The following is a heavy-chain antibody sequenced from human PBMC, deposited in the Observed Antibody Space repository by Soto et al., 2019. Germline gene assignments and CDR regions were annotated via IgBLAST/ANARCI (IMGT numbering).Heavy chain of an antibody. Sequence: EVQLLESGGGLVQPGGSLRLSCAASGFTFSSYAMSWVRQAPGKGLEWVSAISGSGGSTNYADSVKGRFTISRDNSKNTLFLQMNSLRAEDTAVYYCAKSRSVTATLGEYFQHWGQGTLVTVSS. J-gene: IGHJ1*01. CDR3: AKSRSVTATLGEYFQH. CDR2: ISGSGGST. V-gene: IGHV3-23*01. CDR1: GFTFSSYA. D-gene: IGHD2-21*02.